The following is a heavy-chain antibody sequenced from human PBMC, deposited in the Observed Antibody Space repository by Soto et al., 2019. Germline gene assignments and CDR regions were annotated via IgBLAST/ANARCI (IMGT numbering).Heavy chain of an antibody. CDR1: GGSISSYY. Sequence: SETLSLTCTVSGGSISSYYWSWIRHPPGKGLEWIGYIYYSGSTNYNPSLKSRVTISVDTSKNQFSLKLSSVTAADTAVYYCARLYSSGAEAYYYYGMDVWGQRTTVTVSS. CDR2: IYYSGST. V-gene: IGHV4-59*01. CDR3: ARLYSSGAEAYYYYGMDV. D-gene: IGHD6-19*01. J-gene: IGHJ6*02.